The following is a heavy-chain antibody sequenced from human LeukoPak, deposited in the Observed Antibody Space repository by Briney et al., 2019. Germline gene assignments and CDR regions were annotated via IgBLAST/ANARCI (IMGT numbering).Heavy chain of an antibody. CDR1: GGTFSSYA. D-gene: IGHD6-13*01. Sequence: ASVKVSCKASGGTFSSYAIRWVRQAPGQGLEWMGGIIPIFGTTNYAQKFQGRVTITPDKSTSTAYMGMRSLRSEGRVVYYCARGDSSRNYYYYYYMDVWGKGTTVTVSS. V-gene: IGHV1-69*06. CDR2: IIPIFGTT. J-gene: IGHJ6*03. CDR3: ARGDSSRNYYYYYYMDV.